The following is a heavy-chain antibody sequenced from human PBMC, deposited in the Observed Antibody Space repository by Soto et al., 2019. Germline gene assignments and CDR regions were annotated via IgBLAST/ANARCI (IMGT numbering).Heavy chain of an antibody. D-gene: IGHD3-3*01. CDR3: ARAPTYYDFWSGYKYFQH. CDR1: GFTFSTYW. CDR2: INQHGSET. V-gene: IGHV3-7*01. J-gene: IGHJ1*01. Sequence: EVQLVESGGGLVQPGGSLRLSCAASGFTFSTYWMSWVRQAPGKGLEWVANINQHGSETYYVDSVKGRFPIARDNAKNSLYLQMNSLRAEDTAVYYCARAPTYYDFWSGYKYFQHWGQGTLVTVSS.